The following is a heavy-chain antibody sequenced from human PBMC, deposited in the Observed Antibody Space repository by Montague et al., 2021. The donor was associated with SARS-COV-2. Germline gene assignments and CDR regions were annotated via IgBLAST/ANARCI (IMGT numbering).Heavy chain of an antibody. CDR3: VGAPNEYYFDY. V-gene: IGHV4-34*01. Sequence: SETRSLTCDVYGGSFSRYFWSWIRQPPGRGPELIGHISPTGSTRYNPSLDSRVTISLDTSKSRLSLELTSVTVADTSIYFCVGAPNEYYFDYWGQGTPVGVSS. J-gene: IGHJ4*02. D-gene: IGHD3-16*01. CDR2: ISPTGST. CDR1: GGSFSRYF.